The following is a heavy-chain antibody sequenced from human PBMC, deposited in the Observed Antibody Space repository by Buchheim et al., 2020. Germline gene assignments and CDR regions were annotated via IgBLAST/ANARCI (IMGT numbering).Heavy chain of an antibody. Sequence: EVQLLESGGGLVQPGGSLRLSCAASGFTFSSYAMSWVRQAPGKGLEWVSAISGSGGSTYYADSVKGRFTISRDNSKNTLYLQMNSLRAEDTAVYYCAKVSDYYGSGSYYLYYFDYWGQGTL. CDR1: GFTFSSYA. J-gene: IGHJ4*02. D-gene: IGHD3-10*01. CDR2: ISGSGGST. V-gene: IGHV3-23*01. CDR3: AKVSDYYGSGSYYLYYFDY.